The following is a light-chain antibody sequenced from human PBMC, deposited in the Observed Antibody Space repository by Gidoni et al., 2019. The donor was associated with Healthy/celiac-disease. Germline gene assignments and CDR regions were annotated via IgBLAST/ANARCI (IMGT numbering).Light chain of an antibody. CDR3: LLYYGGAVV. J-gene: IGLJ2*01. V-gene: IGLV7-43*01. Sequence: QTVVTQEHSLTVSPGGTVTLTCASSNGDVISGYYPNWFQQKPGQAPMSLIYSTVNKHSCTPARFSGSLLGGKAALTLAGVQPEDEAEYYCLLYYGGAVVFGGGTKLTVL. CDR1: NGDVISGYY. CDR2: STV.